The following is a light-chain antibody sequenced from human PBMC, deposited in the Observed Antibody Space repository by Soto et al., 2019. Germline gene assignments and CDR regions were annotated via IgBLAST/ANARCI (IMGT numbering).Light chain of an antibody. Sequence: EIVLTQSPGTLSLSPGERATLSCRASQSVSSSYLAWYKQKPGQAPRLLIYGASSRATGIPARFSGSGSGTDFTLTIRSLEPEDFAVYYCQQYGSSGTFGQGTKLDIK. CDR3: QQYGSSGT. J-gene: IGKJ1*01. CDR1: QSVSSSY. CDR2: GAS. V-gene: IGKV3-20*01.